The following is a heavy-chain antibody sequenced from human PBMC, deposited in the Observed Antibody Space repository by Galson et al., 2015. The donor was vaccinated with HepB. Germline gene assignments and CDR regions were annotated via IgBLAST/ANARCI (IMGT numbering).Heavy chain of an antibody. CDR1: GGTFSSYP. CDR2: IIPILGIA. J-gene: IGHJ5*02. V-gene: IGHV1-69*10. CDR3: ARVAYCGGDCSSSPRPHRAFDP. D-gene: IGHD2-21*01. Sequence: SVKVSCKASGGTFSSYPISWVRQAPGQGLEWMGGIIPILGIANYAQKFQGRVTITADKSTSTAYMELSSLRSEDTAVYYCARVAYCGGDCSSSPRPHRAFDPWGQGTLVTVSS.